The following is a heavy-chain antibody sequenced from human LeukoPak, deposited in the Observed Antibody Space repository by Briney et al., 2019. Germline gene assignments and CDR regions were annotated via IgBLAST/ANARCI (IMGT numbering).Heavy chain of an antibody. D-gene: IGHD5-24*01. J-gene: IGHJ3*02. V-gene: IGHV3-23*01. CDR3: WKGKYNGNGSDASDI. Sequence: PGGSLRLSCAASGFTFSTYAVHWVRQAPGKGLEWVSAISVSGGRTYYADSVKGRFTISRDNSKNTLYLQMNGLGGEDTAVYYCWKGKYNGNGSDASDIWGRGTMVTVSS. CDR2: ISVSGGRT. CDR1: GFTFSTYA.